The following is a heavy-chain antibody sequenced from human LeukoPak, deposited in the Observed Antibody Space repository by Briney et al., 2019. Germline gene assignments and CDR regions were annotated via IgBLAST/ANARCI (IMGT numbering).Heavy chain of an antibody. CDR2: IKSKTDGGTT. CDR1: GFTFSNAW. V-gene: IGHV3-15*01. D-gene: IGHD2-15*01. J-gene: IGHJ4*02. CDR3: TTGGIVVVVAATPVDDY. Sequence: GGSLRHSCAASGFTFSNAWMSWVRQAPGKGLEWVGRIKSKTDGGTTDYAAPVKGRFTISRDDSKNTLYLQMNSLKTEDTAVYYCTTGGIVVVVAATPVDDYWGQGTLVTVSS.